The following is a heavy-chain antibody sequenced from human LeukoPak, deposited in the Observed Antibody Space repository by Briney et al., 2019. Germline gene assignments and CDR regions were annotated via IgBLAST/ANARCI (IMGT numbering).Heavy chain of an antibody. V-gene: IGHV4-59*01. CDR2: IYYSGST. CDR3: ARSCGGDCYSGYYYYCYYMDV. D-gene: IGHD2-21*02. CDR1: GGSISSYY. Sequence: SETLSLTCTVSGGSISSYYWSWIRQPPGKGLEWIGYIYYSGSTNYNPSLKSRATISVDTSKNQFSLKLSSVTAADTAVYYCARSCGGDCYSGYYYYCYYMDVWGKGTTVTVSS. J-gene: IGHJ6*03.